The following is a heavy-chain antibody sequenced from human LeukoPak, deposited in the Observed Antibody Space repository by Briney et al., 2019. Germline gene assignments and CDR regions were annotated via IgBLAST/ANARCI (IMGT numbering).Heavy chain of an antibody. J-gene: IGHJ4*02. CDR3: ARGDLGYSYGHDY. V-gene: IGHV3-30-3*01. D-gene: IGHD5-18*01. Sequence: GGSLRLSCAASGFTFSSYAMHWVRQAPGKGLEWVAVISYDGSNKYHADSVKGRFTISRDNSKNTLYLQMNSLRAEDTAVYYCARGDLGYSYGHDYWGQGTLVTVSS. CDR2: ISYDGSNK. CDR1: GFTFSSYA.